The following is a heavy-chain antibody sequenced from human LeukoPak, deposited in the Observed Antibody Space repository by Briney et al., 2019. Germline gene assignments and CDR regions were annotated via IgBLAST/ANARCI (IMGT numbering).Heavy chain of an antibody. CDR3: ARVPPGWDSSPFDY. V-gene: IGHV1-18*01. CDR1: GYTFTSYG. CDR2: ISAYNGNT. J-gene: IGHJ4*02. Sequence: ASVKVSCKASGYTFTSYGISWVRQAPGQGLEWMGWISAYNGNTNFAQKLQGRVTMTTDTSTSTACMELRSLRSDDTAVYYCARVPPGWDSSPFDYWGQGTLVTVSS. D-gene: IGHD3-22*01.